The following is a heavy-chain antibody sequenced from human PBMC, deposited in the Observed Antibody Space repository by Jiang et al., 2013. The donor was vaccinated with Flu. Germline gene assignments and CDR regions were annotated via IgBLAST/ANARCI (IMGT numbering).Heavy chain of an antibody. CDR3: AKDLTPSHRGYSYGYEGDGFDI. V-gene: IGHV3-23*01. Sequence: VQLLESGGGLVQPGGSLRLSCAASGFTFSSYAMSWVRQAPGRGLEWVSGIRSSADNTYYADSVKGRFTISRDNSKNTVYLQMNSLRVEDTAVYYCAKDLTPSHRGYSYGYEGDGFDIWGQGTMVTVSS. CDR1: GFTFSSYA. J-gene: IGHJ3*02. CDR2: IRSSADNT. D-gene: IGHD5-18*01.